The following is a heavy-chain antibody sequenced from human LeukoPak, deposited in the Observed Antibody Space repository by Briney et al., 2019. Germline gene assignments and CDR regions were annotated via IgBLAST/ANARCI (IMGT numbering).Heavy chain of an antibody. CDR1: GGSFSGYY. CDR2: INHSGST. Sequence: SETLSLTCAVYGGSFSGYYWSWIRQPPGKGLEWIGEINHSGSTNYNPSLKSRVTISVDTSKNQFSLKLSSVTAADTAVYYCAIKRGWLARSPIDYWGQGTLVTVSS. CDR3: AIKRGWLARSPIDY. J-gene: IGHJ4*02. D-gene: IGHD6-19*01. V-gene: IGHV4-34*01.